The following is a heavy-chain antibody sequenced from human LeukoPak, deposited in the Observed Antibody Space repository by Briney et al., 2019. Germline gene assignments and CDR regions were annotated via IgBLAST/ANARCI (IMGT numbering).Heavy chain of an antibody. CDR3: ARAKLRAGLAGSYSSSNWLDP. CDR1: GGSISSYY. D-gene: IGHD6-6*01. J-gene: IGHJ5*02. CDR2: IYTSGST. V-gene: IGHV4-4*07. Sequence: SETLSLTCTVSGGSISSYYWSWIRQPAGKGLEWIGRIYTSGSTNYNPSLKSRVAISVDTSKNQFSLKLSSVTAADTAVYYCARAKLRAGLAGSYSSSNWLDPWGQGTLVTVSS.